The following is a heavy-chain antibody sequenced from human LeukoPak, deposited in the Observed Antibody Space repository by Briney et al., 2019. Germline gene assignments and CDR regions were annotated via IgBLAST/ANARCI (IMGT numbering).Heavy chain of an antibody. CDR1: GGSFSGYY. J-gene: IGHJ5*02. D-gene: IGHD3-10*01. V-gene: IGHV4-34*01. CDR2: INHSGST. Sequence: SETLSLTCAVYGGSFSGYYWSWIRQPPGKGLEWIGEINHSGSTNYNPSLKSRVTISVDTSKNQFSLKLSSVTAADTAVYYCARDVYYYGSGSFDPWGQGTLVTVSS. CDR3: ARDVYYYGSGSFDP.